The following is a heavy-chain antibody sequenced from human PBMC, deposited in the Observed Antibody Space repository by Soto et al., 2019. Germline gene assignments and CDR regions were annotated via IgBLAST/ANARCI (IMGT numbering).Heavy chain of an antibody. CDR2: IKEDGSEK. Sequence: EVQLVGSGGGLVQPGGSLRLSCAASGFTFSTYWMSWVRQAPGKGLEWVANIKEDGSEKYYVDSVEGRFTISRDNAKNSLYLQMTSLRAEDTALYYCARGWGYFDSSGFPYLYAMDVWCQGTTVTVSS. CDR3: ARGWGYFDSSGFPYLYAMDV. J-gene: IGHJ6*02. V-gene: IGHV3-7*01. CDR1: GFTFSTYW. D-gene: IGHD3-22*01.